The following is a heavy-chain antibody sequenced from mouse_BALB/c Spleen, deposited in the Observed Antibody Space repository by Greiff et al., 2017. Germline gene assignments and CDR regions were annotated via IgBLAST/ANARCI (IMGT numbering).Heavy chain of an antibody. J-gene: IGHJ1*01. CDR3: ARAGDGYYWYFDV. V-gene: IGHV3-6*02. CDR2: ISYDGSN. Sequence: DVKLQESGPGLVKPSQSLSLTCSVTGYSITSGYYWNWIRQFPGNKLEWMGYISYDGSNNYNPSLKNRISITRDTSKNQFFLKLNSVTTEDTATYYCARAGDGYYWYFDVWGAGTTVTVSS. D-gene: IGHD2-3*01. CDR1: GYSITSGYY.